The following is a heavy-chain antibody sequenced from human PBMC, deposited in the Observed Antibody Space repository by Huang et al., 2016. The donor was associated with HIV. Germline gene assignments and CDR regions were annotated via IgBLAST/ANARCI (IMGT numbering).Heavy chain of an antibody. CDR2: VYFPGNT. D-gene: IGHD2-2*03. CDR3: AREVRSVDTDRPDGYYYRGLDV. V-gene: IGHV4-39*02. Sequence: QLRESGPGLVTPSETLSLTCSASGTSMTSSTFYWGWFRQPPGRGLEWIGCVYFPGNTSPNPSLKSRVTISIETANKQYSMRLTSGTAADTAVYFCAREVRSVDTDRPDGYYYRGLDVWGQGTTVIVSS. CDR1: GTSMTSSTFY. J-gene: IGHJ6*02.